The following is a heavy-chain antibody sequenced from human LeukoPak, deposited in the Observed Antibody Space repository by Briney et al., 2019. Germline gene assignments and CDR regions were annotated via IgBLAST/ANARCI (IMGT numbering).Heavy chain of an antibody. CDR2: ISASGGST. J-gene: IGHJ4*02. CDR1: GFTFSSSA. CDR3: AKGRWGSETFHTWDY. D-gene: IGHD3-16*01. V-gene: IGHV3-23*01. Sequence: PGGSLRLSCAASGFTFSSSAMSWVRQVPGKGLEWVSGISASGGSTYYADSVKGRFTISRDNSRNTLYLQMNSLRAEDTAGYYCAKGRWGSETFHTWDYWGQGTLVTVSS.